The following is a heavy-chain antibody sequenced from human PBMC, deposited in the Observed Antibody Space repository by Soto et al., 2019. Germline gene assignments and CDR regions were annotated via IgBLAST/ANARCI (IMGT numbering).Heavy chain of an antibody. D-gene: IGHD6-6*01. CDR1: GFTFSSYA. Sequence: GSMRLSGAASGFTFSSYAMSWVRQAPGKGLEWVSVISGSDDSTYYADSVKGRFTISRDNSKNTLYLQMNSLRAEDTAVYYCAKRSSSSTFDYWGQGTLVTVSS. J-gene: IGHJ4*02. CDR2: ISGSDDST. V-gene: IGHV3-23*01. CDR3: AKRSSSSTFDY.